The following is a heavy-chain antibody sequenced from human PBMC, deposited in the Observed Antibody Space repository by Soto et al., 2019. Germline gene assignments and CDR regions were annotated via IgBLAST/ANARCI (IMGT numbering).Heavy chain of an antibody. CDR2: IKSKTDGGTT. D-gene: IGHD5-18*01. J-gene: IGHJ4*02. CDR3: ARDQGYSYGPFDY. Sequence: LSLTCAASGFTFSNAWMNWVRQAPGKGLEWVGRIKSKTDGGTTDYAAPVKGRFTISRDDSKNTLYLQMNSLKTEDTAVYYCARDQGYSYGPFDYWGQGTLVTVSS. V-gene: IGHV3-15*07. CDR1: GFTFSNAW.